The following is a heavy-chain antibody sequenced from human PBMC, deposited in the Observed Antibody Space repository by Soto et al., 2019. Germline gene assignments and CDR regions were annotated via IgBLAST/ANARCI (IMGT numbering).Heavy chain of an antibody. D-gene: IGHD3-16*01. Sequence: SETLSLTCAVYGGSFSGYYWSWIRQPPGKGLEWIGEINHSGSTNYNPSLKSRVTISVDTSKNQFSLKLSSVTAADTAVYYCAREKFARKPFDYWGQGTLVTVSS. V-gene: IGHV4-34*01. CDR3: AREKFARKPFDY. CDR1: GGSFSGYY. CDR2: INHSGST. J-gene: IGHJ4*02.